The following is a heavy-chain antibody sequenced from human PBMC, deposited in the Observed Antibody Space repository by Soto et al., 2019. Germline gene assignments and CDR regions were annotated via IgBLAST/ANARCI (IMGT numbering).Heavy chain of an antibody. J-gene: IGHJ5*02. CDR1: GVSISSSNW. V-gene: IGHV4-4*02. CDR2: IYHSGST. Sequence: PSETLSLTCAVSGVSISSSNWWSWVRQPPGKGLEWMGEIYHSGSTNYNPSLKSRVTISMDKSKRQFSLNLSSVTAADTAVYYCAISASVTTSFFRFDPWGQGTLVTVSS. D-gene: IGHD4-17*01. CDR3: AISASVTTSFFRFDP.